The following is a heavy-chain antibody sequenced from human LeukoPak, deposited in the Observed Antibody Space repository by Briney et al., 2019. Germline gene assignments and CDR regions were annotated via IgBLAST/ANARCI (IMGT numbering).Heavy chain of an antibody. D-gene: IGHD6-19*01. V-gene: IGHV3-23*01. Sequence: GGSLILSCAASGFTFSNYAMTWVRQAPGKGLEWVSGISGRGSNTYYAESVKGRFTISRDNSQNTLYLQMNSLRAEDTAVYYCAKGYNSGWYIPFDMWGQGTMVTVSS. CDR2: ISGRGSNT. CDR1: GFTFSNYA. CDR3: AKGYNSGWYIPFDM. J-gene: IGHJ3*02.